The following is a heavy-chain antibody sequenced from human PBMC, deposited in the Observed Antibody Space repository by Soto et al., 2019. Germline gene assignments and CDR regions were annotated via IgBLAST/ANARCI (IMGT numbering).Heavy chain of an antibody. CDR3: ARLMYYYDSSGYYQAHYYYGMAV. V-gene: IGHV1-8*01. CDR1: GYTFTSYD. J-gene: IGHJ6*02. D-gene: IGHD3-22*01. CDR2: MNPNSGNT. Sequence: QVQLVQSGAEVKKPGASVKVSCKASGYTFTSYDINWVRQATGQGLEWMGWMNPNSGNTGYAQKFQGRVTMTRNTSRRTAYMELSSLRSEDTAVYYCARLMYYYDSSGYYQAHYYYGMAVWGQGTTVTVSS.